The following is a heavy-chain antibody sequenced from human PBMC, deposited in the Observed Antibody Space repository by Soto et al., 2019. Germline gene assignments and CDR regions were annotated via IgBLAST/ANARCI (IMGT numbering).Heavy chain of an antibody. D-gene: IGHD3-3*01. CDR3: AKDRKTIFGVVPFSGGMHV. J-gene: IGHJ6*02. CDR2: ISYEGSNK. Sequence: PGGALRLSCVASGFTFSGYGMHWVRQAPGKGLEWVAVISYEGSNKYYADAVKGRFTISRDNSINTMYLEMNSLRAEDTAVYYCAKDRKTIFGVVPFSGGMHVSGQGTTVTVSS. V-gene: IGHV3-30*18. CDR1: GFTFSGYG.